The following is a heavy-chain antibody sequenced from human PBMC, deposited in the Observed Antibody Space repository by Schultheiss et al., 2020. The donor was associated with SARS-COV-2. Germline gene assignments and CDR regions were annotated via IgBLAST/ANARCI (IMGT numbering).Heavy chain of an antibody. CDR3: ARDQAYSSGWYLTYYYYYYMDV. Sequence: SVKVSCKASGGTFSSYAISWVRQAPGQGLEWMGGIIPIFGTANYAQKFQGRVTMTRDTSTSTVYMELSSLRSEDTAVYYCARDQAYSSGWYLTYYYYYYMDVWGKGTTVTVSS. J-gene: IGHJ6*03. V-gene: IGHV1-69*05. CDR1: GGTFSSYA. CDR2: IIPIFGTA. D-gene: IGHD6-19*01.